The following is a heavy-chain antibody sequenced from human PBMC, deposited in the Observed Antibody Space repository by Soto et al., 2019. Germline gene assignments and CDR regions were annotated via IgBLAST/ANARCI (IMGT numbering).Heavy chain of an antibody. CDR1: GYSFTTYG. CDR2: ISVYNGDT. Sequence: QVQLVQSGAEVMKPGASVRVSCKASGYSFTTYGISWVRQAPGQGLEYMGWISVYNGDTNYAQKLQGRVTMTTDTSTSTAYMEMRSLRSDDTVIYYCARDRRDSVADRRSFDVWGQGTMVTVSS. V-gene: IGHV1-18*01. J-gene: IGHJ3*01. CDR3: ARDRRDSVADRRSFDV. D-gene: IGHD1-26*01.